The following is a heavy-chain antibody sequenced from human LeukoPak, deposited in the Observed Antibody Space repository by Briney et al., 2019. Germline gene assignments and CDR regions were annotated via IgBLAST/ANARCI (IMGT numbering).Heavy chain of an antibody. D-gene: IGHD6-13*01. CDR2: IYYSGST. V-gene: IGHV4-39*01. Sequence: PSETLSLTCTVSGASFSSSTYYWGWIRQPPGKGLEWIGSIYYSGSTCYNPSLKSRVTMSVDTSKNQFSLKLSSVTAADAAVYYCARHAGGISATGIRPFDYWGQGTLVTVSS. CDR1: GASFSSSTYY. CDR3: ARHAGGISATGIRPFDY. J-gene: IGHJ4*02.